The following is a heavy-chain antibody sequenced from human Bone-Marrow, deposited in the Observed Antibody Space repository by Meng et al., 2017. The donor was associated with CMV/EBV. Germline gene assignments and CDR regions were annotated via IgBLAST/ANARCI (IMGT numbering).Heavy chain of an antibody. D-gene: IGHD6-6*01. CDR1: GYTFTSYD. Sequence: ASVQVSCKASGYTFTSYDINWVRQATGQGLEWMGWMNPNSGNTGYAQKFQGRVTITRNTSISTAYMELSSLRSEDTAVYYCARDLGQLVGEGYYYGMDVWGQGTTVTVSS. J-gene: IGHJ6*02. CDR3: ARDLGQLVGEGYYYGMDV. CDR2: MNPNSGNT. V-gene: IGHV1-8*03.